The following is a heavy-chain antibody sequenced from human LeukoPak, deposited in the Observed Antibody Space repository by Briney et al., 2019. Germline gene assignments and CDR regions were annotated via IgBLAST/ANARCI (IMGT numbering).Heavy chain of an antibody. CDR2: IYSGGST. J-gene: IGHJ1*01. V-gene: IGHV3-66*01. D-gene: IGHD4-17*01. CDR1: EFDVSNNY. CDR3: ARGVRGDYGDYYFQH. Sequence: GGSLRLSCVASEFDVSNNYMSWVRQAPGKGLEWVSVIYSGGSTHYADSVKGRFTISRDNSKNTLYLQMNSLRAEDTAVYYCARGVRGDYGDYYFQHWGQGTLVSVSS.